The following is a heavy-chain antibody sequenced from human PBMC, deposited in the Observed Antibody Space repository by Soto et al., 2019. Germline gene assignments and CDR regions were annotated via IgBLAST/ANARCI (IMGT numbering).Heavy chain of an antibody. CDR2: INDSGST. J-gene: IGHJ6*03. V-gene: IGHV4-34*01. CDR3: ARGLLLWYGELSRRGDHYYCLDV. Sequence: QVQLQQWGAGLLKPSEILSLTCAVYGGSFSGYRWRWIRQPPGQGLEWIGEINDSGSTTYNPALKNRVNRSVATSKNKTSLHLSSVTAADTAVYYCARGLLLWYGELSRRGDHYYCLDVWGKGTRVTVSS. D-gene: IGHD3-10*01. CDR1: GGSFSGYR.